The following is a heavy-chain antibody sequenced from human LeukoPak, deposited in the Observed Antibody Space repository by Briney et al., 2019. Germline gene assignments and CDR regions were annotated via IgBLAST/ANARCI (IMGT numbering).Heavy chain of an antibody. J-gene: IGHJ4*02. CDR3: AREDIVATIDY. V-gene: IGHV4-34*01. D-gene: IGHD5-12*01. CDR2: INHSGST. CDR1: GGSFSGYY. Sequence: SETLSLTCAVYGGSFSGYYWSWIRQPPGKGLEWIGEINHSGSTNYNPSLKSRVTISVDTSKNQFSLKLSSVTAADTAVYYCAREDIVATIDYWGQGTLVTVSA.